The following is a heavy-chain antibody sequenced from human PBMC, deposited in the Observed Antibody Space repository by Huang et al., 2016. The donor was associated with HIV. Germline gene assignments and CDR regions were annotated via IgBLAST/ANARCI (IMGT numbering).Heavy chain of an antibody. V-gene: IGHV1-18*04. J-gene: IGHJ6*02. CDR3: ARDSSHGIYYYYGMDV. Sequence: QVQLVQSGAEAKKPGASVKVSCKASGYTFISYGISWVRQAPGPVLEWMGWIRAYNGDTNSAQKFQGRVSITTDTTTSTAYMELRSLRSDDTAVYYCARDSSHGIYYYYGMDVWGQGTTVTVSS. CDR1: GYTFISYG. CDR2: IRAYNGDT. D-gene: IGHD3-10*01.